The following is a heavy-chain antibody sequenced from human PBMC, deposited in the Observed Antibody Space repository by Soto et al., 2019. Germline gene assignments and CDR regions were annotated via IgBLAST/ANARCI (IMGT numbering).Heavy chain of an antibody. D-gene: IGHD3-3*01. V-gene: IGHV4-34*01. CDR1: GGSFSGYY. J-gene: IGHJ5*02. CDR3: ARVNFWSGYYRVDWFDP. Sequence: SETLSLTCAVYGGSFSGYYWSWIRQPPGKGLEWIGEINHSGSTNYNPSLRSRVTISVDTSKNQFSLKLSSVTAADTAVYYCARVNFWSGYYRVDWFDPWGQGTLVTVSS. CDR2: INHSGST.